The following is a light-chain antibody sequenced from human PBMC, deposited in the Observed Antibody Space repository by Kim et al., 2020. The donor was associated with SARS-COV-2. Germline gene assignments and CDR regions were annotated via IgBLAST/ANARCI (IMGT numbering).Light chain of an antibody. CDR3: ATWDDSLSGHWV. Sequence: HMVTISCSGTSSHIGSNYVYWYHQLPGTAPKLLIYRNNQRPSGVPDRFSGSKSDTSASLAISGLRSEDEADYYCATWDDSLSGHWVFGGGTKVTVL. J-gene: IGLJ3*02. CDR1: SSHIGSNY. V-gene: IGLV1-47*01. CDR2: RNN.